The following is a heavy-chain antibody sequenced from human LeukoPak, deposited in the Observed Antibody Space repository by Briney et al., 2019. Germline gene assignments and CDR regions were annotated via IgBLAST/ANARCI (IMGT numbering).Heavy chain of an antibody. CDR1: GFTFSNAW. J-gene: IGHJ4*02. V-gene: IGHV3-49*04. D-gene: IGHD5-18*01. Sequence: GGSLRLSCAASGFTFSNAWMSWVRQAPGKGLEWVGFIRSKAYGGTTEYAASVKGRFTISRDDSKSIAYLQMNSLKTEDTAVYYCTRLQGIQLISSDWGQGTLVTVSS. CDR2: IRSKAYGGTT. CDR3: TRLQGIQLISSD.